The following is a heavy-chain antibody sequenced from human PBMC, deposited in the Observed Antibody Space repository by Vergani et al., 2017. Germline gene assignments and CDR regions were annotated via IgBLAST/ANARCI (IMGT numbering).Heavy chain of an antibody. J-gene: IGHJ2*01. CDR3: AREDSSSSFLWYFDL. Sequence: EVQLVESGGGLVQPGGSLRLSCAASGFTVSSNYMSWVRQAPGKGLEWVSVIYSGGSTYYADSVKGRFTISRDNSKNTLYLQMNSLRAEDTAVYYCAREDSSSSFLWYFDLWGRGTLVTVSS. V-gene: IGHV3-66*02. CDR2: IYSGGST. CDR1: GFTVSSNY. D-gene: IGHD6-6*01.